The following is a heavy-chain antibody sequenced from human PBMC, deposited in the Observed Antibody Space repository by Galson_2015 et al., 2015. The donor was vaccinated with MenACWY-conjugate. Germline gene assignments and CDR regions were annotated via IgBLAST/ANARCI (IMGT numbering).Heavy chain of an antibody. V-gene: IGHV6-1*01. CDR1: GDSVSSNNAA. CDR3: ARWGPSHTAYRPSTDQINDAFDV. J-gene: IGHJ3*01. D-gene: IGHD2-21*01. Sequence: CAISGDSVSSNNAAWTWIRQSPSRGLEWLGRTYYRSKWYNDYAFSLKSRITVNPDTSKNQFSLQLSSVTPEDTAVYYCARWGPSHTAYRPSTDQINDAFDVWGQGTMVTVSS. CDR2: TYYRSKWYN.